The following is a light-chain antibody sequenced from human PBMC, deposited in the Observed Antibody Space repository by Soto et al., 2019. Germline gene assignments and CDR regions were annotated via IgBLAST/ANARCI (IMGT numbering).Light chain of an antibody. CDR2: DAS. Sequence: DIQMTQSPSSLSASVGDRVTITCQASQDISKSLNWYQQKPGKAPKLLIYDASNLETGVPSRFSVSGSGTDFSFTIDSLKAEDVGTYYCQQYGNLPTSGTFGHGTKVDIK. CDR3: QQYGNLPTSGT. CDR1: QDISKS. J-gene: IGKJ3*01. V-gene: IGKV1-33*01.